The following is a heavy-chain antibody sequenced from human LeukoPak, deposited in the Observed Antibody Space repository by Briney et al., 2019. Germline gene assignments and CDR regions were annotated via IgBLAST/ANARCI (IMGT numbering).Heavy chain of an antibody. CDR1: GGTFSSYA. V-gene: IGHV1-69*13. CDR3: ARSYSWVGESYYGMDV. Sequence: ASVKVSCKASGGTFSSYAISWVRQAPGQGLEWMGGIIPIFGTANYAQKFQGRVTITADESTSTAYMELSSLRSEDTAVYYCARSYSWVGESYYGMDVWGQGTTVTVSS. D-gene: IGHD3-10*01. CDR2: IIPIFGTA. J-gene: IGHJ6*02.